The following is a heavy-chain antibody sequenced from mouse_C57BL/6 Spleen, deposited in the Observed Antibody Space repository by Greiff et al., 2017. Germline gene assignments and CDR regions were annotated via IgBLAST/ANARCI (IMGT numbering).Heavy chain of an antibody. Sequence: VQLQQPGAELVKPGASVKLSCKASGYTFTSYWMHWVKQRPGQGLEWIGMIHPNSGSTNYNEKFKSKATLTVDKSASTAYMQLSSLTSEDSAGYYCARSRGDYFDYWGQGTTLTVSS. J-gene: IGHJ2*01. V-gene: IGHV1-64*01. CDR1: GYTFTSYW. CDR3: ARSRGDYFDY. CDR2: IHPNSGST.